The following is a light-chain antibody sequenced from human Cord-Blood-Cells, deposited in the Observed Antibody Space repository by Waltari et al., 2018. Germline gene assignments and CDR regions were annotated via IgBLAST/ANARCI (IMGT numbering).Light chain of an antibody. V-gene: IGKV1-39*01. CDR2: AAS. J-gene: IGKJ1*01. Sequence: DIQMTQSPSSVSASVGDRVTITCRASQSISSYLNWYQQKPGKAPTLLIYAASSLQSGVPSRFSGSGSGTEFTLTISSLQPEDFATYYCQQSYSTPRTFGQGTKVEIK. CDR1: QSISSY. CDR3: QQSYSTPRT.